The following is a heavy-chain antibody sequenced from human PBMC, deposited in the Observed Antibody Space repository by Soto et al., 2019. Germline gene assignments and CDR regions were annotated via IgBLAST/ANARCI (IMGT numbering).Heavy chain of an antibody. J-gene: IGHJ4*02. CDR1: GVSFSGYV. D-gene: IGHD2-2*01. Sequence: SVKVSCKASGVSFSGYVFSWVRQAPGQGLEWMGGIMPLFGKPDYAQKFQGRVTITADESTSTTYMELSSLRSEDTALYFCASASSTSWLYYFDYWGQGTRVTVSS. V-gene: IGHV1-69*13. CDR2: IMPLFGKP. CDR3: ASASSTSWLYYFDY.